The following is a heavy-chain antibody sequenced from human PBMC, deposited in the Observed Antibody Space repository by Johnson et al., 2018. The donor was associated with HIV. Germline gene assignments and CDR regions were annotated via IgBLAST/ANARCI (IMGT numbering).Heavy chain of an antibody. D-gene: IGHD3-10*01. J-gene: IGHJ3*02. Sequence: LVESGGGLVQPGGSLRLSCAASGLTVSNYYMTWVRQSPGKGLEWVSVIYSGGSTYYADSVKGRFTISRDNSKNTLYLQMNSLRAEDTAVYYCARDPPSYGSGSYFRAFDIWGQGTMVTVSS. CDR3: ARDPPSYGSGSYFRAFDI. CDR2: IYSGGST. CDR1: GLTVSNYY. V-gene: IGHV3-66*01.